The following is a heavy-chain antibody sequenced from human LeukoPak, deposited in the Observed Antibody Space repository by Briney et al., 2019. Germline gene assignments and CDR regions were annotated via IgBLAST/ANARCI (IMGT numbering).Heavy chain of an antibody. CDR3: TTPTGPAVIIDY. D-gene: IGHD2-2*01. Sequence: GGSLRLSCAASGFTFSSNGMHWVRQAPGKGLEWVAFIRKEGTNKYYSDSVKGRFTISRDNSKNTLYLEVNSLRAEDTAVYYCTTPTGPAVIIDYWGPGTLVTVSS. CDR1: GFTFSSNG. J-gene: IGHJ4*02. CDR2: IRKEGTNK. V-gene: IGHV3-30*02.